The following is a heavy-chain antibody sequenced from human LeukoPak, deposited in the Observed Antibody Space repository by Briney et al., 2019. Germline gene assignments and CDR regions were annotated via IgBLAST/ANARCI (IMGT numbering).Heavy chain of an antibody. CDR1: GITLSTYW. Sequence: GGSLRLSCAASGITLSTYWMSWVRQAPGEGLEWVANIKQDGSEKNYVDSVKGRFTISRDYAKNSLYLQMNSLRAEDTALYYGARGGLYWHIWGQGTMVTVSS. V-gene: IGHV3-7*04. CDR3: ARGGLYWHI. J-gene: IGHJ3*02. D-gene: IGHD2-15*01. CDR2: IKQDGSEK.